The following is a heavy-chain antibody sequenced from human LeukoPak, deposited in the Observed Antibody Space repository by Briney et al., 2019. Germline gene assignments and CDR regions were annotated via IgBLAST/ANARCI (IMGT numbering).Heavy chain of an antibody. CDR2: ISYDGSNK. D-gene: IGHD3-22*01. Sequence: GGSLRLSCAASGFTFSSYAMHWVRQAPGKGLEWVAVISYDGSNKYYADSVKGRFTISRDNSKNTLYLQMNSLRAEDTAVYYCASPPDYYDSSGLDGDAFDIWGQGTMVTVSS. V-gene: IGHV3-30*04. CDR3: ASPPDYYDSSGLDGDAFDI. J-gene: IGHJ3*02. CDR1: GFTFSSYA.